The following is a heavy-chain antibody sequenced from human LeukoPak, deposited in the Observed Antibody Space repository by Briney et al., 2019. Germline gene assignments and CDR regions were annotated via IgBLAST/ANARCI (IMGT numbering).Heavy chain of an antibody. CDR3: AREGDTIFGVVIRDGDY. CDR2: IYHSGST. Sequence: SQTLSLTCTVSGGSISSGGYYWSWSRQPPGKGLEWIGYIYHSGSTYYNPSLKSRVTISVDRSKNQFSLKLSSVTAADTAVYYYAREGDTIFGVVIRDGDYWGQGTLVTVSS. J-gene: IGHJ4*02. D-gene: IGHD3-3*01. CDR1: GGSISSGGYY. V-gene: IGHV4-30-2*01.